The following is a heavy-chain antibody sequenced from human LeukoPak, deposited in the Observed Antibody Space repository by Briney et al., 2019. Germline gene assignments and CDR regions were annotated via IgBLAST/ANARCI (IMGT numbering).Heavy chain of an antibody. Sequence: SETLSLTCAVYGGSFSGYYWSWIRQPPGKGLEWIGEINHSGSTNYNPSLKSRVTISVDTSKNQFSLKLSSVTAADTPVYYCARGGRYYDSSGYYSPQGGGDYWGQGTLVTVSS. J-gene: IGHJ4*02. D-gene: IGHD3-22*01. V-gene: IGHV4-34*01. CDR3: ARGGRYYDSSGYYSPQGGGDY. CDR2: INHSGST. CDR1: GGSFSGYY.